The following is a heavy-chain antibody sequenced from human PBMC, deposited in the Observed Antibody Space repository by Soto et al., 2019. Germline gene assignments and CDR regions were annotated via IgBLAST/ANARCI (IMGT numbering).Heavy chain of an antibody. CDR2: IYYTGTT. J-gene: IGHJ4*02. CDR1: GGSVHNGSYY. CDR3: ARNSRGYIYGYYFDS. Sequence: PSETLSLTCTVSGGSVHNGSYYWSWLRQPPGKGLEWIGYIYYTGTTNYNPSLKSHVTISVDTSKNQFSLKVKSVSAADTAVEFCARNSRGYIYGYYFDSWGQGTLVTVS. V-gene: IGHV4-61*01. D-gene: IGHD5-18*01.